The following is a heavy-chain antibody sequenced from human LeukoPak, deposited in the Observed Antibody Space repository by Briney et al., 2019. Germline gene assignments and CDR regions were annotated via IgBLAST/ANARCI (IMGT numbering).Heavy chain of an antibody. CDR1: GGTFSSYA. CDR2: IIPIFGTA. D-gene: IGHD2-2*03. J-gene: IGHJ4*02. V-gene: IGHV1-69*13. CDR3: ARERDGYCSSTGCYAEPLDY. Sequence: SVKVSCKASGGTFSSYAISWVRQAPGQGLEWMGGIIPIFGTANYAQKFQGRVTITADESTSTAYMELSSLRSEDTAVYYCARERDGYCSSTGCYAEPLDYWGQGTLVTVSS.